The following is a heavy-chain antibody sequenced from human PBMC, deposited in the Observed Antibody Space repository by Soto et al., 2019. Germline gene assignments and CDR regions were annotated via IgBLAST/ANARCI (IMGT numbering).Heavy chain of an antibody. CDR1: GYTFTGHY. V-gene: IGHV1-2*02. J-gene: IGHJ4*02. Sequence: ASVKVSCKXSGYTFTGHYIYWMRQAPGQGLERMGWINPQNGGTNSAQQFQGRITMTSDTSSTTAYLEVSTLRSDDTAVYYCARAYHYFDFSNNYLDYFDYWGQGTLVTVSS. CDR2: INPQNGGT. CDR3: ARAYHYFDFSNNYLDYFDY. D-gene: IGHD3-3*01.